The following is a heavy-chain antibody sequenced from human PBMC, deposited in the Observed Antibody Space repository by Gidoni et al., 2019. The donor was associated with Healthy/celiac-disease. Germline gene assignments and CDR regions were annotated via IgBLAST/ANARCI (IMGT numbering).Heavy chain of an antibody. CDR1: GFTFDDYA. D-gene: IGHD1-26*01. V-gene: IGHV3-9*01. Sequence: EVQLVESGGGLVQPGRSLRLSCAASGFTFDDYAMHWVRQAPGKGLEWVSGISWNSGSIGYADSVKGRFTISRDNAKNSLYLQMNSLRAEDTALYYCAKTGGGHIVGVTDAFDIWGQGTMVTVSS. CDR2: ISWNSGSI. CDR3: AKTGGGHIVGVTDAFDI. J-gene: IGHJ3*02.